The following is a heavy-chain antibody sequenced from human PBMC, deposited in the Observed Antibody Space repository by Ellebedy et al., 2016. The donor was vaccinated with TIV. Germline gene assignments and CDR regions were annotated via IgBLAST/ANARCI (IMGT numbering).Heavy chain of an antibody. D-gene: IGHD5-18*01. CDR3: ARVRRGYSYGPKDY. V-gene: IGHV4-34*01. CDR1: GGSFSGYY. CDR2: INHSGST. J-gene: IGHJ4*02. Sequence: SETLSLTXAVYGGSFSGYYWSWIRQPPGKGLEWIGEINHSGSTNYNPSLKSRVTISVDTSKNQFSLKLSSVTAADTAVYYCARVRRGYSYGPKDYWGQGTLVTVSS.